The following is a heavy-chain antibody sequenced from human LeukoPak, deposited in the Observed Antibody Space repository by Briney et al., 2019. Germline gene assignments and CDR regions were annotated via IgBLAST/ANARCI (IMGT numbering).Heavy chain of an antibody. J-gene: IGHJ6*02. V-gene: IGHV1-46*01. D-gene: IGHD3-3*01. CDR2: INPSGGST. CDR3: ARILVPDFWSGYPSIYYYSGMDV. Sequence: ASVKVSCKASGYTFTSYYMHWVRQAPGQGLEWMGIINPSGGSTGYAQKFQGRVTMTRDTSTSTVYMELSSLRSEDTAVYYCARILVPDFWSGYPSIYYYSGMDVWGQGTTVTVSS. CDR1: GYTFTSYY.